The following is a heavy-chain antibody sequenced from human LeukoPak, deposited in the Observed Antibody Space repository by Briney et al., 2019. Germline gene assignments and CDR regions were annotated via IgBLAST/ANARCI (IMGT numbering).Heavy chain of an antibody. D-gene: IGHD6-6*01. Sequence: SETLSLTCAVYGGSFSGYYWSWIRQPPGKGLEGIGEINHSGGTNYNPSLKSRVTISVDTSKNQFSLKLSSVTAADTAVYYCARRPMTAARHWHPYYYYYYMDVWGKGTTVTVSS. J-gene: IGHJ6*03. V-gene: IGHV4-34*01. CDR1: GGSFSGYY. CDR3: ARRPMTAARHWHPYYYYYYMDV. CDR2: INHSGGT.